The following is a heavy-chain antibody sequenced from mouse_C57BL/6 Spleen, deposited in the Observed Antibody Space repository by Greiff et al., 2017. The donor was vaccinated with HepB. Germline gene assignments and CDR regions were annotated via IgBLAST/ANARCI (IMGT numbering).Heavy chain of an antibody. CDR3: ARRSYGYGFAY. CDR1: GFTFSSYT. CDR2: ISGGGGNT. J-gene: IGHJ3*01. D-gene: IGHD2-2*01. V-gene: IGHV5-9*01. Sequence: EVKLMESGGGLVKPGGSLKLSCAASGFTFSSYTMSWVRQTPEKRLEWVATISGGGGNTYYPDSVKGRFTISRDNAKNTLYLQMSSLRSEDTALYYCARRSYGYGFAYWGQGTLVTVSA.